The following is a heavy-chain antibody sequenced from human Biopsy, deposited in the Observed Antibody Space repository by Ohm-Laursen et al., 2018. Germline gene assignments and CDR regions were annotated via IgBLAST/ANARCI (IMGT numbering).Heavy chain of an antibody. J-gene: IGHJ3*02. Sequence: GTLSLTCAVSGGSFSGTYWSWIRQPAGKGLEWIGRIYTSGSPNYNLSLESRVTMSVDTSKNQFSLNLRSVTAADTAVYYCARGTGRYYVYGAFDIWGQGTVVTVSS. CDR3: ARGTGRYYVYGAFDI. CDR1: GGSFSGTY. V-gene: IGHV4-4*07. CDR2: IYTSGSP. D-gene: IGHD1-26*01.